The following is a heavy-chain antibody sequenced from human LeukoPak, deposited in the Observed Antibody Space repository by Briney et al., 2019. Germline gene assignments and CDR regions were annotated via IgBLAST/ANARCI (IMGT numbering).Heavy chain of an antibody. J-gene: IGHJ4*02. CDR3: ARDVWGVGAPRLDY. Sequence: ASVKVSCKASGYTFTGYYMHWVRQAPGQGLEWVGWINPNSGDTNFAQKFQGRVTMTRDTSISTAYMELSRLRSDDPAVYYCARDVWGVGAPRLDYWGQGTLVTVSS. V-gene: IGHV1-2*02. CDR2: INPNSGDT. D-gene: IGHD3-16*01. CDR1: GYTFTGYY.